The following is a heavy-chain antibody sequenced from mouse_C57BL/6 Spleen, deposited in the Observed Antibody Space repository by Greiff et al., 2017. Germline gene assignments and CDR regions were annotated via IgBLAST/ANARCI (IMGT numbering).Heavy chain of an antibody. CDR1: GYTFTSYW. D-gene: IGHD3-1*01. CDR3: ARSGNLAWFAY. J-gene: IGHJ3*01. V-gene: IGHV1-52*01. Sequence: QVQLKQPGAELVRPGSSVKLSCKASGYTFTSYWMHWVKQRPIQGLEWIGNIDPSDSETHYNQTFKDKATLTVDKSSSTAYMQLSSLTSEDSAVYYCARSGNLAWFAYWGQGTLVTVSA. CDR2: IDPSDSET.